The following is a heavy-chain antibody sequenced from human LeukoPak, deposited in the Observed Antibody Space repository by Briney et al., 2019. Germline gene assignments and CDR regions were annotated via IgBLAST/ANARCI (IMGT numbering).Heavy chain of an antibody. D-gene: IGHD3-9*01. CDR3: ARAGLRYFDLNDY. J-gene: IGHJ4*02. CDR2: ISSSSSYI. Sequence: GGSLRLSCAASGFTFSSYSMNWVRRAPGKGLEWVSSISSSSSYIYYADSVKGRFTISRDNAKNSLYLQMNSLRAEDTAVYYCARAGLRYFDLNDYWGQGTLVTVSS. V-gene: IGHV3-21*01. CDR1: GFTFSSYS.